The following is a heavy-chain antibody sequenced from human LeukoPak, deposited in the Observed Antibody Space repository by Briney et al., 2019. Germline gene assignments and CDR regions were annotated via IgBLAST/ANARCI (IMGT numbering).Heavy chain of an antibody. D-gene: IGHD3-22*01. CDR3: AKEEVISGNHGVYFDY. J-gene: IGHJ4*02. CDR1: GFTFRGYG. V-gene: IGHV3-30*02. Sequence: GGSLRLSCAASGFTFRGYGMHWVRQAPGKGLEWVAFIRYDGNSNYYADSVKGRFTISRDNSRSTLYLQMKSLRAEDTAVYYCAKEEVISGNHGVYFDYWGQGTLVTVSS. CDR2: IRYDGNSN.